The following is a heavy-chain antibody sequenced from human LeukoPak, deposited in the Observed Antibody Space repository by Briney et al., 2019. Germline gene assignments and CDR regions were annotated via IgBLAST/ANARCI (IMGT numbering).Heavy chain of an antibody. CDR3: ARDDSVYRIAAAGTNY. J-gene: IGHJ4*02. Sequence: GGSLRLSCAASGFTFSSYAIHWVRQAPGKGPEWVAVISYDGSNKYYADSVKGRFIISRDNSKNTLYLQMNSLRAEDTAVYYCARDDSVYRIAAAGTNYWGQGTLVTVSS. D-gene: IGHD6-13*01. CDR1: GFTFSSYA. V-gene: IGHV3-30-3*01. CDR2: ISYDGSNK.